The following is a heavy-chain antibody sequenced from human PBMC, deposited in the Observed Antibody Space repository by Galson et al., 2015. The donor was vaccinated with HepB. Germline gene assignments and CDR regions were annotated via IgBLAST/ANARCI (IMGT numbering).Heavy chain of an antibody. CDR1: GFTFSSYA. CDR2: ISYDGSNK. V-gene: IGHV3-30-3*01. CDR3: VRDNYYDSSGHSNLDY. Sequence: SLRLSCAASGFTFSSYAMHWVRQAPGKGLEWVAVISYDGSNKYYADSVKGRFTISRDNSKNTLYLQMNSLRAEDTAVYYCVRDNYYDSSGHSNLDYWGQGTLVTVSS. J-gene: IGHJ4*02. D-gene: IGHD3-22*01.